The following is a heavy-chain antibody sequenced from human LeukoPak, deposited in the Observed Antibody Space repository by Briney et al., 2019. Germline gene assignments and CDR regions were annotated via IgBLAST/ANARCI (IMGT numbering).Heavy chain of an antibody. CDR2: ISGNGGST. Sequence: GGSLRLSCAASGFTFSSYAMSWVRQAPGKGLEWVSAISGNGGSTYYADSVKGRFTISRDNSKNTLYLQMNSLRAEDTAVYYCARRGYSYALGYYFGYWGQGTLVTVSS. J-gene: IGHJ4*02. V-gene: IGHV3-23*01. CDR3: ARRGYSYALGYYFGY. CDR1: GFTFSSYA. D-gene: IGHD5-18*01.